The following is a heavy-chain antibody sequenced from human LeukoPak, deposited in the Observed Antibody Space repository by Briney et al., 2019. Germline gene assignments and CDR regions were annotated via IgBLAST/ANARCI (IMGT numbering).Heavy chain of an antibody. CDR2: IWYDASNK. J-gene: IGHJ5*02. V-gene: IGHV3-33*01. CDR3: VRGVGVSRFNYFDP. Sequence: GGSLRLSCAASGFTFSSFGMHWVRQAPGKGLEWVAVIWYDASNKYYADSVKGRFTISRDNSKNTLYLQMNSLRDDDTAVYYCVRGVGVSRFNYFDPWGQGTLVTVSS. CDR1: GFTFSSFG. D-gene: IGHD1-26*01.